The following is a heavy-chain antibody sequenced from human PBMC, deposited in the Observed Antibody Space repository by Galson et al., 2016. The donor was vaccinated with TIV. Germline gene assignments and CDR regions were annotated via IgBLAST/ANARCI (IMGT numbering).Heavy chain of an antibody. V-gene: IGHV5-51*01. Sequence: QSEAEVKKPGESLKISCKASGYTFTSLWIGWVRRVPGKGLEWMGIMYPGDSDTIYSPSFQGQVTISADKSISTVYLQWSSLKASDAAMYYCARQGPTKGSLGYWGQGTLLTVSS. D-gene: IGHD1-26*01. CDR2: MYPGDSDT. CDR3: ARQGPTKGSLGY. J-gene: IGHJ4*02. CDR1: GYTFTSLW.